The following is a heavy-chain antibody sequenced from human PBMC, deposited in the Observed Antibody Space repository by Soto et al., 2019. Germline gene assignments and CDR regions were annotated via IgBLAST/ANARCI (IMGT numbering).Heavy chain of an antibody. J-gene: IGHJ4*02. CDR3: ARDRGSSSSSYYFDY. D-gene: IGHD6-6*01. CDR2: ISYDGSNK. V-gene: IGHV3-30-3*01. CDR1: GFTFSSYA. Sequence: GRSLRLSCAASGFTFSSYAMHWVRQAPGKGLEWVAVISYDGSNKYYADSVKGRFTISRDNSKNTLYLQMNSLRAEDTAVYYCARDRGSSSSSYYFDYWGQGTLVTVSS.